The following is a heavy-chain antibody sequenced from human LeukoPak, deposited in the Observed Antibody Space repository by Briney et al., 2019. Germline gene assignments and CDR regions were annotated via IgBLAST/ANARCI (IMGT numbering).Heavy chain of an antibody. D-gene: IGHD6-13*01. V-gene: IGHV1-69*05. CDR3: ARAPRGIAAAGTDY. Sequence: SVKVSCKASGGTFSSYAISWVRQAPGQGLEWMGGIIPIFGTANYAQKFQGRVTITRDTSASTAYMELSSLRSEDTAVYYCARAPRGIAAAGTDYWGQGTLVTVSS. J-gene: IGHJ4*02. CDR2: IIPIFGTA. CDR1: GGTFSSYA.